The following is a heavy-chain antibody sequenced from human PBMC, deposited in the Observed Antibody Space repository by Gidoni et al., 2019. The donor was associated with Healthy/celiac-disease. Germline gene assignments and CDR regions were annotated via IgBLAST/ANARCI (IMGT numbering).Heavy chain of an antibody. CDR3: ARGVTCGGADY. J-gene: IGHJ4*02. V-gene: IGHV4-38-2*01. CDR1: GYSISSGYY. D-gene: IGHD3-16*01. CDR2: IYHSGST. Sequence: QVQLQESGPGLVKPSETLSLTCAVSGYSISSGYYWGWIRQPPGKGLEWIGSIYHSGSTYYNPSLKSRVTISVDTSKNQFSLKLSSVTAADTAVYYCARGVTCGGADYWGQGTLVTVSS.